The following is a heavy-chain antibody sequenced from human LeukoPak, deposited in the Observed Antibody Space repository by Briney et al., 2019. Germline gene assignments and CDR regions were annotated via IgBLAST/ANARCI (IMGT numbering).Heavy chain of an antibody. CDR1: GFTFSSYW. J-gene: IGHJ4*02. Sequence: QPGGSLRLSCAASGFTFSSYWMHWVRQAPGKGLVWVSRINSDGSSITYADSVKGRFTISRDNAKNTLFLQMSSLRVEDTAVYYCAREGRVSGYDFDCWGQGTLVTVSS. D-gene: IGHD5-12*01. CDR3: AREGRVSGYDFDC. CDR2: INSDGSSI. V-gene: IGHV3-74*03.